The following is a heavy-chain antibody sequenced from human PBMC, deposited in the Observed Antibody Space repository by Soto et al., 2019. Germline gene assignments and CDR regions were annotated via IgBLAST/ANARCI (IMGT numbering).Heavy chain of an antibody. Sequence: SVKVSCKASGGTFSSYAISWVRQAPGQGLEWMGGIIPIFGTANYAQKFQGRVTITADESTSTAYMELSSLRSEDTAVYYCARGGPLVAAALAYCGGDCYSTWFDPWGQGTLVTVSS. CDR2: IIPIFGTA. V-gene: IGHV1-69*13. J-gene: IGHJ5*02. D-gene: IGHD2-21*02. CDR1: GGTFSSYA. CDR3: ARGGPLVAAALAYCGGDCYSTWFDP.